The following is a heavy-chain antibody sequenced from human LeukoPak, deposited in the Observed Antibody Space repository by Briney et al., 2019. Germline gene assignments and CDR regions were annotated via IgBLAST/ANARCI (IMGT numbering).Heavy chain of an antibody. CDR2: ISYDGSNK. CDR3: AKAAWGGSTRSPIDY. J-gene: IGHJ4*02. V-gene: IGHV3-30*18. Sequence: GRSLRLSCAASGFTFSSCGMHWVRQAPGKGLEWVAVISYDGSNKYYADSVKGRFTISRDNSKNTLYLQMDSLRAEDTAVYYCAKAAWGGSTRSPIDYWGQGTLVTVSS. CDR1: GFTFSSCG. D-gene: IGHD5/OR15-5a*01.